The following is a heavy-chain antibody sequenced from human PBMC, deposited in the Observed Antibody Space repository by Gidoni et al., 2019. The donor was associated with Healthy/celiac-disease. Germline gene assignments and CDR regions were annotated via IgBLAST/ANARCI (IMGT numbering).Heavy chain of an antibody. D-gene: IGHD6-13*01. J-gene: IGHJ4*02. CDR1: GLPVSSYA. Sequence: EVQLLESGGGLVQPGGSLRISCADSGLPVSSYAMVWVRQAPGKGLYWVSAISGRGCSTSYADSVKGRFTISRDNSKNTLYLQMNSLRAEDTAVYYCAKGAVSRSWMNDYWGQGTLVTVSS. CDR3: AKGAVSRSWMNDY. V-gene: IGHV3-23*01. CDR2: ISGRGCST.